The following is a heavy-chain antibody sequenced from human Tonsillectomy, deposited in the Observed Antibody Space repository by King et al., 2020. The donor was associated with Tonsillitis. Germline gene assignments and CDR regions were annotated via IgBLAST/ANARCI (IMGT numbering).Heavy chain of an antibody. CDR3: AGESIAAAGTFDY. CDR2: ISSSSSYR. D-gene: IGHD6-13*01. Sequence: VQLVESGGGLVKPGGSLRLSCAASGFTFSNYSMNWVRQAPGKGLEWVSSISSSSSYRYYADSVKGRFTISRDNAKNSLYLQMNSLRAEDTAVYYYAGESIAAAGTFDYWGQGTLVTVSS. CDR1: GFTFSNYS. V-gene: IGHV3-21*01. J-gene: IGHJ4*02.